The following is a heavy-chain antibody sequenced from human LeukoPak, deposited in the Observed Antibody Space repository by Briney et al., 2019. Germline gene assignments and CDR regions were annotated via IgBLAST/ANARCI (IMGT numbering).Heavy chain of an antibody. D-gene: IGHD2-2*02. CDR1: GGSISSSSYY. V-gene: IGHV4-39*02. CDR2: IYYSGST. CDR3: ARDDRYCSSTSCYNSPLDY. Sequence: SETLSLTCTVSGGSISSSSYYWGWIRQPPGKGLEWIGSIYYSGSTYYNPSLKSRVTISVDTSKNQFSLKLSSVTAADTAVYYCARDDRYCSSTSCYNSPLDYWGQGTLVTVSS. J-gene: IGHJ4*02.